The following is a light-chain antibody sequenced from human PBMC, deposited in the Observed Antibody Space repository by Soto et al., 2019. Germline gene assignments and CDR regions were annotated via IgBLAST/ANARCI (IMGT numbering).Light chain of an antibody. Sequence: DIQMTQSPSSVSASVGDRVTITCRASQDLSSWLAWYQQKPGKAPKLLISAASSLQSGVPSRFSGSGSGTDFTLTIRSLQPEDFAVYYCQQYGTSPPITFGQGTRLEI. CDR2: AAS. CDR3: QQYGTSPPIT. J-gene: IGKJ5*01. V-gene: IGKV1D-12*01. CDR1: QDLSSW.